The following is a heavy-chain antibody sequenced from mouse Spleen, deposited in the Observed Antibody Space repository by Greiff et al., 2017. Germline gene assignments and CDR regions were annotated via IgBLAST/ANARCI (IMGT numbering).Heavy chain of an antibody. CDR2: INPNNGGT. CDR3: ARGGRFYYGNYEDAMDY. CDR1: GYTFTDYN. V-gene: IGHV1-22*01. J-gene: IGHJ4*01. D-gene: IGHD2-1*01. Sequence: EVQLQQSGPELVKPGASVKMSCKASGYTFTDYNMHWVKQSHGKSLEWIGYINPNNGGTSYNQKFKGKATLTVNKSSSTAYMELRSLTSEDSAVYYCARGGRFYYGNYEDAMDYWGQGTSVTVSS.